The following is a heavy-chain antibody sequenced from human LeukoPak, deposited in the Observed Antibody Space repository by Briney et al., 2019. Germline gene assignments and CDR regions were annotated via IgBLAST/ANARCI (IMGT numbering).Heavy chain of an antibody. Sequence: SETLSLTCTVSGGSISNYYWSWIRQPPGKGLECVGYVYYSGSPDYNPSLKSRVTISIDTSKNQFSLKLTSVTAADTAVYYCARDQYSGRFDYWGQGTLVTVSS. J-gene: IGHJ4*02. CDR2: VYYSGSP. D-gene: IGHD1-26*01. V-gene: IGHV4-59*01. CDR1: GGSISNYY. CDR3: ARDQYSGRFDY.